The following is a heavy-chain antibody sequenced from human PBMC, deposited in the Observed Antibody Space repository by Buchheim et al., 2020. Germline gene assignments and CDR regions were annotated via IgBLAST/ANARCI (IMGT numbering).Heavy chain of an antibody. V-gene: IGHV4-34*01. D-gene: IGHD6-13*01. J-gene: IGHJ5*02. CDR2: INHRGST. Sequence: QVQLQQWGAGLLKPSETLSLTCAVYGGSFSGYYWSWIRQAPGKGLEWIGEINHRGSTNYNPSLKSRVTISVDTSKNQFFLKLSSVTAADTAVYYCASGSSEWAAAGTNWFDPWGQGTL. CDR1: GGSFSGYY. CDR3: ASGSSEWAAAGTNWFDP.